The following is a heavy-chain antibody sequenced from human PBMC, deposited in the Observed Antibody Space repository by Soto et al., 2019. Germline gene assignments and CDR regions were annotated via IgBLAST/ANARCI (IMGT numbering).Heavy chain of an antibody. CDR2: INHSGST. J-gene: IGHJ5*02. V-gene: IGHV4-34*01. D-gene: IGHD3-9*01. CDR3: ARAVLRYFDWLSKGCFAP. Sequence: QVQLQQWGAGLLKPSETLSLTCAVYGGSFSGYYWSWIRQPPGKGLEWIGEINHSGSTNYNPSLKGRVTISVDTSKNQFSLKLSSVTAADTAVYYCARAVLRYFDWLSKGCFAPWGQGTLVTVSS. CDR1: GGSFSGYY.